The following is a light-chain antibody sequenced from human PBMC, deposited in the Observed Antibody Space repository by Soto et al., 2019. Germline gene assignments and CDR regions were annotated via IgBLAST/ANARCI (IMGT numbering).Light chain of an antibody. V-gene: IGLV1-47*02. CDR3: ATWDDSLSGHWV. J-gene: IGLJ3*02. CDR1: SSNVGSNF. CDR2: YNN. Sequence: QSVLTQPPSASGTPGQTVTISCSGSSSNVGSNFVYWYQQVPGTAPKLLIYYNNKRPSGVPDRVSGSKSGTSASLAISGLRSEDEADYYCATWDDSLSGHWVFGGGTQLTVL.